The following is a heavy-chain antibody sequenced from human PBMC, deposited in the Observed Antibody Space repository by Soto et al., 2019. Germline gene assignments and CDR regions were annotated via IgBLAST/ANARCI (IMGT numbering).Heavy chain of an antibody. J-gene: IGHJ4*02. CDR1: GGSISSGGYY. CDR3: ARGRWFGELSHPFDY. V-gene: IGHV4-31*03. CDR2: IYYSGST. Sequence: QVQLQESGPGLVKPSQTLSLTCTVSGGSISSGGYYWSWIRQHPGKGLEWIGYIYYSGSTYYNPSLKGRVTISVDTSKNQFSLKLSSVTAADTAVYYCARGRWFGELSHPFDYWGQGTLVTVSS. D-gene: IGHD3-10*01.